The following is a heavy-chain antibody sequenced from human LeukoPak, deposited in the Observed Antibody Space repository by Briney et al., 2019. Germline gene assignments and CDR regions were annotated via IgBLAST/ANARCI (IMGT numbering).Heavy chain of an antibody. CDR2: IYYSGST. J-gene: IGHJ4*02. D-gene: IGHD1-26*01. CDR3: ARGQAGANILFDR. Sequence: SSETLSVTCTVSRGSISSDYPNWIRQPPGKGLEWIGYIYYSGSTNYNPSLKSRVTISVDTSKNQFSLNPRSVTAADTAVYYCARGQAGANILFDRWAERTLVTVSS. CDR1: RGSISSDY. V-gene: IGHV4-59*01.